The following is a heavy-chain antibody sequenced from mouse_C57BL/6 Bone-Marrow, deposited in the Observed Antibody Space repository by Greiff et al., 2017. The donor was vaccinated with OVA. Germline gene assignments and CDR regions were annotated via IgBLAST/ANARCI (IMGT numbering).Heavy chain of an antibody. CDR3: APTGTKYFDV. CDR2: INPNNGGT. J-gene: IGHJ1*03. D-gene: IGHD4-1*01. Sequence: EVQLQQSGPELVKPGASVKISCKASGYTFTDYYMNWVKQSHGKSLEWIGDINPNNGGTSYNQKFKGKATLTVDKSSSTAYMELRSLTSEDSAVYYCAPTGTKYFDVWGTGTTVTVSS. CDR1: GYTFTDYY. V-gene: IGHV1-26*01.